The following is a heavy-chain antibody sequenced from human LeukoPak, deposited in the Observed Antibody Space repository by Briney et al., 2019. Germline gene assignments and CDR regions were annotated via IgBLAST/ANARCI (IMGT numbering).Heavy chain of an antibody. Sequence: SETLSLTCAVYGGSFSGYYWSWIRQPPGKGLEWIGEINHSGSTNYNPSLKSRVTISVDTSKNQFSLKLSSVTAADTAVYHCARDGPYSSSWYGPNRYYYYGMDVWGQGTTVTVSS. CDR2: INHSGST. D-gene: IGHD6-13*01. CDR3: ARDGPYSSSWYGPNRYYYYGMDV. CDR1: GGSFSGYY. J-gene: IGHJ6*02. V-gene: IGHV4-34*01.